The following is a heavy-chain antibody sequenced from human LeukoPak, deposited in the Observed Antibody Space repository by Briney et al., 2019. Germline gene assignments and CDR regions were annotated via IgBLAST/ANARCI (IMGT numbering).Heavy chain of an antibody. J-gene: IGHJ5*02. V-gene: IGHV4-39*01. CDR1: GGSVSSSSYY. Sequence: PSETLSLTCTVSGGSVSSSSYYWGWIRQPPGKGLEWIGSIYYSGSTYYNPSLKSRVTISVDTSKNQFSLKLSSVTAADTAVYYCARRQTDYEVNWFDPWGQGTLVTVSS. CDR2: IYYSGST. CDR3: ARRQTDYEVNWFDP. D-gene: IGHD4-17*01.